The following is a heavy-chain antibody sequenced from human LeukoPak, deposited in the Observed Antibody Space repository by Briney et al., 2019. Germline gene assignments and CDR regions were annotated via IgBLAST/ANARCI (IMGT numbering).Heavy chain of an antibody. CDR1: GGSISSYY. CDR2: IYYSGST. V-gene: IGHV4-59*08. Sequence: SETLSLTCTVSGGSISSYYWSWIRQPPGKGLEWIGYIYYSGSTNYNPSLKSRVTISVDTSKNQFSLKLSSVTAADTAVYYCARLATPGGLGDYWGQGTLVTVSS. D-gene: IGHD1-26*01. CDR3: ARLATPGGLGDY. J-gene: IGHJ4*02.